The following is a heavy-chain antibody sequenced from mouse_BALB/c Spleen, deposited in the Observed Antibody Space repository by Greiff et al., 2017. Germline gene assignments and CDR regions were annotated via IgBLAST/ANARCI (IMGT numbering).Heavy chain of an antibody. CDR3: SRYYDGNYVFDY. V-gene: IGHV3-8*02. Sequence: EVKVVESGPSLVKPSQSLSLSCSATGDSITSGYWHWVRKFPGNKLEYMGYISYSGSTYYNPSLKSRIAITRDTSKNQYYLQLNSVTTADAATYYYSRYYDGNYVFDYWGQGTTLTVSS. J-gene: IGHJ2*01. D-gene: IGHD2-1*01. CDR1: GDSITSGY. CDR2: ISYSGST.